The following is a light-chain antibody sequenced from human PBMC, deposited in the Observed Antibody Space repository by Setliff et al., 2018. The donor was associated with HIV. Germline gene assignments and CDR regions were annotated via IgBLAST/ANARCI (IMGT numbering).Light chain of an antibody. CDR1: SSDVGASKY. V-gene: IGLV2-14*01. J-gene: IGLJ1*01. CDR2: EVS. CDR3: YSYTTRSTYV. Sequence: QSVLTQPASVSGSPGQSISISCTGTSSDVGASKYVSWYQLHPGTAPKLIIYEVSNRPSGISNRFSASKSGNTASLTISGLQTEDEADYYCYSYTTRSTYVFGTGTKV.